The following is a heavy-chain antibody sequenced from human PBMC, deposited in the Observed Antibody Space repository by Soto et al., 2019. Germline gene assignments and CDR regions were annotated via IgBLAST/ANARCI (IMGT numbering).Heavy chain of an antibody. CDR2: INHSGST. CDR3: ARDKITVLFDY. D-gene: IGHD3-10*01. V-gene: IGHV4-34*01. J-gene: IGHJ4*02. CDR1: GGSFSGYY. Sequence: QVQLQQWGAGLLKPSETLSLTCAVYGGSFSGYYWTWIRQPPGTGLEWIGEINHSGSTNYNPSLKSRVTISVDPSKHQFSLKLTSVTAADTAVYYCARDKITVLFDYWGQGTLVTVSS.